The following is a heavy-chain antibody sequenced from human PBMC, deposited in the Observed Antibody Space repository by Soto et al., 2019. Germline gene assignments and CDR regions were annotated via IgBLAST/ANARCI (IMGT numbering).Heavy chain of an antibody. V-gene: IGHV2-5*02. CDR3: AHLTTGGFYFDY. CDR2: IYWDDDK. Sequence: QITLKESGPTLVKPTQTLTLTCTFSGFSLRKSGVGVGWIRQPPGKALEWLALIYWDDDKRYSPSLKSRLTITKDTSNIQVVLTMTTMDPVDTATYYCAHLTTGGFYFDYWGQGTLVTVSS. J-gene: IGHJ4*02. CDR1: GFSLRKSGVG. D-gene: IGHD4-17*01.